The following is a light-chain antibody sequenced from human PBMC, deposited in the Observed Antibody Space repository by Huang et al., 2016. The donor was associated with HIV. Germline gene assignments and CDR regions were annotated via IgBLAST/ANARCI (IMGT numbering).Light chain of an antibody. CDR3: QQYESWTPLT. J-gene: IGKJ4*01. V-gene: IGKV3-15*01. CDR2: ATS. Sequence: EIVMTQSPDTLSVSPGERANLSCRASQRVGDKLDWYQQKPGQAPRLLLHATSTRCAGVPARFSGSGSGTEFSLTISSLQSEDCGVYYCQQYESWTPLTFGGGTKVEIK. CDR1: QRVGDK.